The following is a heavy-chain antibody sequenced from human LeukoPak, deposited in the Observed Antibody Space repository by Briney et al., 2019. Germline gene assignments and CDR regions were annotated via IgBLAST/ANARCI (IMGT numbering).Heavy chain of an antibody. D-gene: IGHD6-19*01. CDR2: LNGGGDST. Sequence: PGGSLRLSCAASGFTFSSCVMSWVRQAPGKGLEWVSALNGGGDSTYYVDSVKGRFTTSRDNSKNTLYLQMNSLRAEDTAVYYCAKGSSNGRPYYFDYWGQGALVTVSS. J-gene: IGHJ4*02. CDR1: GFTFSSCV. V-gene: IGHV3-23*01. CDR3: AKGSSNGRPYYFDY.